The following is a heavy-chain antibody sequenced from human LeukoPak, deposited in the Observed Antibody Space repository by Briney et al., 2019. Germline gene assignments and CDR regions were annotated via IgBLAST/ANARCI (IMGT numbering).Heavy chain of an antibody. CDR1: GFTFSSCA. V-gene: IGHV3-23*01. Sequence: GGSLRLSCAASGFTFSSCAVSWVRQAPGKGLEWVSAISGSGGSTYYADSVKGRFTISRDNSKNTLYLQMNSLRAEDTAVYYCAVAVVGGHDYWGQGTLVTVSS. CDR2: ISGSGGST. J-gene: IGHJ4*02. CDR3: AVAVVGGHDY. D-gene: IGHD6-19*01.